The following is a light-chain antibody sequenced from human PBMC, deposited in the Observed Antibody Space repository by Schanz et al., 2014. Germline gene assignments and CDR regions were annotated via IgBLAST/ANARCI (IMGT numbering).Light chain of an antibody. Sequence: QSALTQPASVSGSPGQSIIISCTGTSSDVGGYNYVSWYQQYPGKAPKLMIYDVTNRPSGVSNRFSGSKSGNTASLTISGLQAEDEADYYCSSYGGSNFVVFGGGTKLTVL. CDR2: DVT. J-gene: IGLJ2*01. V-gene: IGLV2-14*01. CDR3: SSYGGSNFVV. CDR1: SSDVGGYNY.